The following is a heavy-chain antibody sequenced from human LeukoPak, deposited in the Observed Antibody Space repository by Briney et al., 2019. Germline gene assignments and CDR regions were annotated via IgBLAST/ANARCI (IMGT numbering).Heavy chain of an antibody. CDR1: GYTFTGYY. J-gene: IGHJ4*02. CDR3: TRYYSGWYYFDY. V-gene: IGHV1-2*02. D-gene: IGHD6-19*01. Sequence: GASVKVSCKASGYTFTGYYMHWVRQAPGQGLEWMGWIKPNSGGTNYAQKFQGRVTMTRDTSISTAYMELSRLRSDDTAVYYCTRYYSGWYYFDYWGQGTLVTVSS. CDR2: IKPNSGGT.